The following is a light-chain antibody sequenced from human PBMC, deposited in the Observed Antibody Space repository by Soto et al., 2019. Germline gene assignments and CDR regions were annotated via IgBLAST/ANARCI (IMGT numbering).Light chain of an antibody. CDR2: LGS. V-gene: IGKV2-28*01. Sequence: DIVMTQTPLSSPVTLGQPASISCRSSQRLLHSNGNTFLDWYLQKPGQSPQLLIYLGSNRASGVPDRVSGSEAGTDFTLKISRVEAEDVGVYYCMQALQTPYTFGQGTKVDIK. CDR3: MQALQTPYT. J-gene: IGKJ2*01. CDR1: QRLLHSNGNTF.